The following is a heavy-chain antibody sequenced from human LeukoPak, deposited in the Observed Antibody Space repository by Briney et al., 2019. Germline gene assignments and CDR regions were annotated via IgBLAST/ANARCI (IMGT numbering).Heavy chain of an antibody. Sequence: SDTLSLTCAVSGGSISSYYWRWIRQPPGNRLEWIGHIYDIGITYYNPSLTIRVTISVDTYKNQFSLKMTSVTAADTAVYYCARHGRLGYCSGGKCYLDCWGQGTLVAVSS. J-gene: IGHJ4*02. CDR3: ARHGRLGYCSGGKCYLDC. D-gene: IGHD2-15*01. CDR1: GGSISSYY. CDR2: IYDIGIT. V-gene: IGHV4-59*08.